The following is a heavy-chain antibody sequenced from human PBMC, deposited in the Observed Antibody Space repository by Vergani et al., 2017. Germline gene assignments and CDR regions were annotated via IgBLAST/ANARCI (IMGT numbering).Heavy chain of an antibody. D-gene: IGHD1-26*01. J-gene: IGHJ4*02. Sequence: EVQLLESGGSLKHPGGSVRLSCAASGSTFSTYAMHWVRQAPGKGLEWVSALTGGGGSTYYADSFKGRFIISRDNSRDTLYLQMNSLRPEDTATYYCVRDAVSYENFFDSWGQGTLVTVSS. CDR2: LTGGGGST. CDR1: GSTFSTYA. CDR3: VRDAVSYENFFDS. V-gene: IGHV3-23*01.